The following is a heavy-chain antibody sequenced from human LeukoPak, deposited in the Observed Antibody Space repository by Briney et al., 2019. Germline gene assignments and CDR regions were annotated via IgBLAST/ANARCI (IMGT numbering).Heavy chain of an antibody. CDR1: GYTFTGYY. D-gene: IGHD6-19*01. J-gene: IGHJ4*02. CDR2: INPNSGGT. V-gene: IGHV1-2*02. Sequence: ASVKVSCKASGYTFTGYYMHWVRQAPGQGLEWMGWINPNSGGTNYAQNFQARVTMTRDTSISTAYMELSRLRSDDTAVYCCARVDRQWFDYWGQGTLVTVSS. CDR3: ARVDRQWFDY.